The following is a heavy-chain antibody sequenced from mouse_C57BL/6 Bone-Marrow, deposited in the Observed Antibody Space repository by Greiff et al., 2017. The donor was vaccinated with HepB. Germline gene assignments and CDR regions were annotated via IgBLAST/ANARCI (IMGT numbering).Heavy chain of an antibody. Sequence: VKLQESGPGLVQPSQSLSITCTVSGFSLTSYGVHWVRQSPGKGLEWLGVIWSGGSTDYNAAFISRLSISKDNSKSQVFFKMNSLQADDTAIYYCARGRTLDYWGQGTTLTVSS. CDR2: IWSGGST. CDR1: GFSLTSYG. CDR3: ARGRTLDY. V-gene: IGHV2-2*01. J-gene: IGHJ2*01.